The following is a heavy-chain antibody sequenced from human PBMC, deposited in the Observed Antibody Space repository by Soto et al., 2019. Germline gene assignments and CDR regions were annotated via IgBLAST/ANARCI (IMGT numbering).Heavy chain of an antibody. Sequence: QVQLQQWGAGLLKPSETLSLTCAVYGGSFSGYYWSWIRQPPGKGLEWIGEINHSGSTNYNPSLTSRVTISVDTSKNQFSLKLSSVTAADTAVYYCARVWWLRFQPEDYWGQGTLVTVSS. J-gene: IGHJ4*02. V-gene: IGHV4-34*01. D-gene: IGHD5-12*01. CDR2: INHSGST. CDR3: ARVWWLRFQPEDY. CDR1: GGSFSGYY.